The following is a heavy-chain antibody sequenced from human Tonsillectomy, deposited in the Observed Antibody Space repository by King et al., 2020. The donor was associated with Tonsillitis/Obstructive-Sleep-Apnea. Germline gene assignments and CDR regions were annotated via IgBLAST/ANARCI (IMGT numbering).Heavy chain of an antibody. D-gene: IGHD6-6*01. CDR3: VRGSTSSLFDY. J-gene: IGHJ4*02. Sequence: VQLVESGGGLVQPGGSLRLSCAASGFTFSGYWMHWVRQAPGKGLVWVSRITSDGSSTSYADSVQGRFTISRANAKNTMHLQMNGLRAEDTAVYYCVRGSTSSLFDYWGQGTLVPVSS. V-gene: IGHV3-74*01. CDR1: GFTFSGYW. CDR2: ITSDGSST.